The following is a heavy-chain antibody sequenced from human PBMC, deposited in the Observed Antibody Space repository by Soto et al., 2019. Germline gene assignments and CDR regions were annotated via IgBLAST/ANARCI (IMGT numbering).Heavy chain of an antibody. Sequence: QVLVQESGPGLVKPSQTLTLSCTVSGGSVDSGNHYWNWIRQPPGKGLEWIGYIYYGESTYYNPSLKSRATISVDTPQSRFSLRLTSVTAADTAVYYCARDMGSAMTTRIFDHWGQGTLVTVSS. V-gene: IGHV4-30-4*01. CDR3: ARDMGSAMTTRIFDH. J-gene: IGHJ4*02. D-gene: IGHD4-17*01. CDR1: GGSVDSGNHY. CDR2: IYYGEST.